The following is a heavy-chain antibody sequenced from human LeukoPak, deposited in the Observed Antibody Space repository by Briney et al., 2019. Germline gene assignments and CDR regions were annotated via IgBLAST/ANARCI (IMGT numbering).Heavy chain of an antibody. V-gene: IGHV4-34*01. CDR2: INHSGST. D-gene: IGHD3-10*01. CDR1: GGSFSGYY. Sequence: SETLSLTCAVYGGSFSGYYWSWIRQPPGKGLEWIGEINHSGSTNYNPSLKSRVTISVDTSKNQFSLKLSSATAADTAVYYCARDRVLLWFGELTAKYYFDYWGQGTLVTVSS. CDR3: ARDRVLLWFGELTAKYYFDY. J-gene: IGHJ4*02.